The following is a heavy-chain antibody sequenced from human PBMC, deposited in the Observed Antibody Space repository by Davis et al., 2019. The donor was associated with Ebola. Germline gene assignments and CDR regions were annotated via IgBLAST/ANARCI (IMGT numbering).Heavy chain of an antibody. CDR1: GYTFTNYG. CDR3: ARDGRMPRMLYGMDV. Sequence: ASVKVSCKASGYTFTNYGISWVRQAPGQGLEWMGWISVYDGKINYAQKFQGRVTMTTDRSTSTAHMELRSLRSDDTAVYYCARDGRMPRMLYGMDVWGQGTTVTVSS. D-gene: IGHD1-1*01. J-gene: IGHJ6*02. V-gene: IGHV1-18*04. CDR2: ISVYDGKI.